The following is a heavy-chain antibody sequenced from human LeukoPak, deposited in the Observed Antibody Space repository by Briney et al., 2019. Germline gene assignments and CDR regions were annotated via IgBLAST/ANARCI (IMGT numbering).Heavy chain of an antibody. CDR2: INHSGST. D-gene: IGHD2-2*01. Sequence: SETLSLTCAVYGGSFSGYYWSWIRQPPGKGLEWIGEINHSGSTNYNPSFKSRVTISGDTSKNQFSLKLSSVTAADTAVYYCARRSIVVVSAAWFDPWGQGTLVTVSS. J-gene: IGHJ5*02. V-gene: IGHV4-34*01. CDR1: GGSFSGYY. CDR3: ARRSIVVVSAAWFDP.